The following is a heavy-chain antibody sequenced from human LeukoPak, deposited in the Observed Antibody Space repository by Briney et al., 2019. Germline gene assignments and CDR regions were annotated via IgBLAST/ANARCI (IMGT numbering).Heavy chain of an antibody. CDR1: GFTFSNYG. V-gene: IGHV3-30*02. Sequence: GGSLRLSCEASGFTFSNYGIHWVRQAPGKGLEWVAFIRYDGSNKYYADSVKGRFTISRDNSKNRLDLQMNSLRAEDTAVYYCAKDPLWFGELLGPYYFDYWGQGTLVTVSS. CDR3: AKDPLWFGELLGPYYFDY. CDR2: IRYDGSNK. J-gene: IGHJ4*02. D-gene: IGHD3-10*01.